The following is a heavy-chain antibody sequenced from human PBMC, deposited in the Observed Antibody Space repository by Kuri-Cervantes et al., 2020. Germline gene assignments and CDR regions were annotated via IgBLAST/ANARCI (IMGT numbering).Heavy chain of an antibody. V-gene: IGHV4-4*02. CDR2: IYHSGST. CDR3: VSERMYYYDSSGS. D-gene: IGHD3-22*01. Sequence: GSLRLSCAVSGGPISSSNWWNWVRQPPGKGLEWIGEIYHSGSTNYNPSLKSRVTISVDKSKNQFSLKLSSVTAADTAVYYCVSERMYYYDSSGSWGQGTLVTVSS. J-gene: IGHJ5*02. CDR1: GGPISSSNW.